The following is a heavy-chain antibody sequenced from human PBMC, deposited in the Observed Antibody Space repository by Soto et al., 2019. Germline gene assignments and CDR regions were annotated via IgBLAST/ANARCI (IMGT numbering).Heavy chain of an antibody. CDR1: GYTFTSYG. D-gene: IGHD2-15*01. CDR3: ATVRLRYCSGGSCYDYYYYGMDV. Sequence: ASVKVSCKASGYTFTSYGISWVRQAPGQGLEWMGWISAYNGNTNYAQKLQGRVTMTEDTSTDTAYMELSSLRSEDTAVYYCATVRLRYCSGGSCYDYYYYGMDVWGQGTTVTVSS. J-gene: IGHJ6*02. V-gene: IGHV1-18*01. CDR2: ISAYNGNT.